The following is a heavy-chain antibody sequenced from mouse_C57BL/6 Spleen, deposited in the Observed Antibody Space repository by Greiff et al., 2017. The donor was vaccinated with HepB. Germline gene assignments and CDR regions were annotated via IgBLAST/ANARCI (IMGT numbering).Heavy chain of an antibody. CDR2: IYPGDGDT. J-gene: IGHJ2*01. Sequence: VQLQQSGAELVKPGASVKISCKASGYAFSSYWLNWVKQRPGKGLEWIGQIYPGDGDTNYNGKFKGKATLTADKSSSTAYMQLSSLPSEDSAVYFCARLRNPLGLDYWGQGTTLTVSS. CDR1: GYAFSSYW. V-gene: IGHV1-80*01. CDR3: ARLRNPLGLDY.